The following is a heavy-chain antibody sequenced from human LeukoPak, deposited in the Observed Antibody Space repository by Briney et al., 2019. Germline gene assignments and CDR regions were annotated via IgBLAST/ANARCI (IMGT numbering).Heavy chain of an antibody. CDR2: ISAYNGNT. CDR1: GYTFTSYG. CDR3: ARGRDSSSWYEALGWFDP. D-gene: IGHD6-13*01. J-gene: IGHJ5*02. V-gene: IGHV1-18*01. Sequence: ASVKVSCKASGYTFTSYGISWVRQAPGQGLEWMGWISAYNGNTNYAQKLQGRVTMTTDTSTSTAYMELRSLRSDDTAVYYCARGRDSSSWYEALGWFDPWGEGTLVTVSS.